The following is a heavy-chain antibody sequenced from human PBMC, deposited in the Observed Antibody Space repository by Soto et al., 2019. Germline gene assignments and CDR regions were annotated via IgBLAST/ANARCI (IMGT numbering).Heavy chain of an antibody. CDR1: GFSLSTSGVG. Sequence: QITLKESGPTLVKPTQTLTLTCTFSGFSLSTSGVGVGWIRQPPGKALEWLALIYWDDDKRYSPSLKSRLTITKATSKNQVVLTMTNMDPVDTATDYCALRKITMVRGVDEFDYWGQGPLVTVSS. CDR2: IYWDDDK. J-gene: IGHJ4*02. CDR3: ALRKITMVRGVDEFDY. V-gene: IGHV2-5*02. D-gene: IGHD3-10*01.